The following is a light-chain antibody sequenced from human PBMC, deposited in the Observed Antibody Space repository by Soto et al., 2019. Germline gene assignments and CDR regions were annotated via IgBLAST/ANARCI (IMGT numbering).Light chain of an antibody. Sequence: EIVMTQSPATLSVSPGERATLSCRASQSVSSNLAWYQQKPGQAPRHLIYGASTRATGIPARFSGSGSGTEFTLTLSSLQSEDFAVYYCQQYNNWPLTFGPGTKVDIK. J-gene: IGKJ3*01. CDR1: QSVSSN. CDR3: QQYNNWPLT. CDR2: GAS. V-gene: IGKV3-15*01.